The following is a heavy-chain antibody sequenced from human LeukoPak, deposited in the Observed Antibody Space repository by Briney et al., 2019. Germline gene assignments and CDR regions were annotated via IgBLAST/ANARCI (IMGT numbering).Heavy chain of an antibody. J-gene: IGHJ4*02. CDR2: ISSSGSTI. V-gene: IGHV3-11*01. Sequence: GGSLRLSCAASGFTFSDYYMSWIRQAPGKGLEWASYISSSGSTIYYADSVKGRFTISRDNAKNSLYLQMNSLRAEDTAVYYCARVDDSSGYYSSFLDYWGQGTLVTVSS. D-gene: IGHD3-22*01. CDR3: ARVDDSSGYYSSFLDY. CDR1: GFTFSDYY.